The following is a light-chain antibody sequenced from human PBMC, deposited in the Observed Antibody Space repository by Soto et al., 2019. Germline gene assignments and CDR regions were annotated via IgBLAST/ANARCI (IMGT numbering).Light chain of an antibody. CDR2: AAS. J-gene: IGKJ1*01. CDR3: QQYQYWPPT. CDR1: QSISSY. Sequence: DIQMTQSPASLSASVGDRVTITCRASQSISSYLNWYQQKPGKAPKLLIYAASSLQGGVPSRFSGSGSATDFTLTISSLQPEDFDVYYCQQYQYWPPTLGQGTKVDIK. V-gene: IGKV1-39*01.